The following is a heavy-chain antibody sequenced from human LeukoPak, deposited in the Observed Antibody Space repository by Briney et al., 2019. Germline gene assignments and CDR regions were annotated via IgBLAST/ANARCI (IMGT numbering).Heavy chain of an antibody. CDR2: IIPIFGTA. J-gene: IGHJ4*02. D-gene: IGHD6-13*01. V-gene: IGHV1-69*05. Sequence: ASVKVSCKASGGTFSSYAISWVRQAPGQGLEWMGGIIPIFGTANYAQKFQVRVTITTDESTSTAYMELSSLRSEDTAVYYCARSRAVLSVSGIADLHYFDYWGQGTLVTVSS. CDR1: GGTFSSYA. CDR3: ARSRAVLSVSGIADLHYFDY.